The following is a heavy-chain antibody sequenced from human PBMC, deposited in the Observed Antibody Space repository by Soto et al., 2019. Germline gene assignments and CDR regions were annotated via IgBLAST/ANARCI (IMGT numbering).Heavy chain of an antibody. Sequence: EVQLVESGGGLVQPGGSLRLSCAASGFTFSRYWMHWVRQVPGKGLVWVSRINSDGSSTSYADSVKGRFTISRDNAKNTLYLQMNSLRAEDTAVYYCARDSGGYYEPLFDYWGQGTLVTVSS. D-gene: IGHD3-22*01. CDR3: ARDSGGYYEPLFDY. J-gene: IGHJ4*02. V-gene: IGHV3-74*01. CDR1: GFTFSRYW. CDR2: INSDGSST.